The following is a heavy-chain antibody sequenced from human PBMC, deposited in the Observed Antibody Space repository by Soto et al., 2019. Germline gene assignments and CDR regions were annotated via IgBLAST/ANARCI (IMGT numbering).Heavy chain of an antibody. CDR3: VRGALRYCSSTSCYFLQH. CDR2: IIPIFGTA. Sequence: GASVKVSCKASGGTFSSYAISWVRQAPGQGLEWMGGIIPIFGTANYAQKFQGRVTITADESTSTAYMELSSLRSEDTAVYYCVRGALRYCSSTSCYFLQHWGQGTLVTVSS. J-gene: IGHJ1*01. D-gene: IGHD2-2*01. CDR1: GGTFSSYA. V-gene: IGHV1-69*13.